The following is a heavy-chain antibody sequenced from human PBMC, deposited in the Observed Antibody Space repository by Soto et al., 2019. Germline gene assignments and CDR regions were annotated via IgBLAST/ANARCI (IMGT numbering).Heavy chain of an antibody. Sequence: QVQLQESGPGLVKPSETLSLTCTVSGGSISSYYWSWIRQPAGKGLEWIGRIHTSGSTNYNPSLKSRVTMSVDTSKNQFSLKLSSVTAADTAVYYCARVRIAARTGAYGMDVWGQGTTVTVSS. CDR1: GGSISSYY. V-gene: IGHV4-4*07. CDR3: ARVRIAARTGAYGMDV. D-gene: IGHD6-6*01. J-gene: IGHJ6*02. CDR2: IHTSGST.